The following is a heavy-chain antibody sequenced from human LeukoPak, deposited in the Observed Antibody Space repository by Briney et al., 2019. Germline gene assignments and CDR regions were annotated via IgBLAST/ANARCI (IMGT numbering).Heavy chain of an antibody. CDR1: GFTFSSYA. CDR2: ISGSGGST. CDR3: AKGGYYYDSSERYFDY. J-gene: IGHJ4*02. Sequence: GGSLRLSCAASGFTFSSYAMSWVRQAPGKGLEWVSAISGSGGSTYYADSVKGRFTISRDNSKNTLYLQMNSLRAEDTAVYYCAKGGYYYDSSERYFDYWGRGTLVTVSS. V-gene: IGHV3-23*01. D-gene: IGHD3-22*01.